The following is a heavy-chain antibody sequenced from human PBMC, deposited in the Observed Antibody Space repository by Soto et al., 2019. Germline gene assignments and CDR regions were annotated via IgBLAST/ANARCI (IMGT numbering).Heavy chain of an antibody. D-gene: IGHD3-16*01. V-gene: IGHV4-31*03. Sequence: QVQLQESGPGLVKPSQTLSLTCTVSGGSISSGGYYWSWIRQHPGKGLEWIGYIYYSGSTYYNPSLKSRVTTSVDTSKNPFSLMLSSVTAADTAVSYCARAVPRWGNFDYWGQGTLVTVSS. CDR3: ARAVPRWGNFDY. CDR2: IYYSGST. CDR1: GGSISSGGYY. J-gene: IGHJ4*02.